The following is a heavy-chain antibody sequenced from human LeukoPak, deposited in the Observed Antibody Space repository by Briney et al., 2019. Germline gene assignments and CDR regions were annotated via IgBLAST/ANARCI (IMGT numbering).Heavy chain of an antibody. V-gene: IGHV3-23*01. D-gene: IGHD6-6*01. Sequence: GGSLRLSCAASGFTFSSYAMSWVRQAPGKGLEWVSAISGSGGSTYYADSVKGRFTISRDNSKNTLYLQMNSLRAEDTAVYYCAKDRLEYSSSSNWFDPWGQGTLVTVSS. CDR3: AKDRLEYSSSSNWFDP. CDR1: GFTFSSYA. CDR2: ISGSGGST. J-gene: IGHJ5*02.